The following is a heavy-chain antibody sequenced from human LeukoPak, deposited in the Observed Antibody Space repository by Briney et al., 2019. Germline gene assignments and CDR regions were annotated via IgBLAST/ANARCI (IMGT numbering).Heavy chain of an antibody. Sequence: GGSLRLSCAASGFSFSSYAMSWVRQAPGKGLEWVSAISSSGAGTYYADSVRGRFTISRGNSKNTLYLQMNSLRAEDTAVYYCAKDKTVAGDWGQGTLVTVSS. V-gene: IGHV3-23*01. CDR1: GFSFSSYA. CDR3: AKDKTVAGD. D-gene: IGHD6-19*01. J-gene: IGHJ4*02. CDR2: ISSSGAGT.